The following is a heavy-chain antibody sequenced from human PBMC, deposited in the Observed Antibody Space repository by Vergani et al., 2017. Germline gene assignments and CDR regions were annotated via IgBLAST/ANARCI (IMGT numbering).Heavy chain of an antibody. CDR2: IKQDGSEK. D-gene: IGHD3-22*01. V-gene: IGHV3-7*01. Sequence: EVQLVESGGGLVQPGGSLRLSCAASGFTFSSYWMSWVRQAPGKGLEWVANIKQDGSEKSYVDSVKGRFTISRDNAKNSLYLQMNSLRAEDTAVYYCARDRAASMIVVVTAGFDYWGQGTLVTVSS. CDR1: GFTFSSYW. CDR3: ARDRAASMIVVVTAGFDY. J-gene: IGHJ4*02.